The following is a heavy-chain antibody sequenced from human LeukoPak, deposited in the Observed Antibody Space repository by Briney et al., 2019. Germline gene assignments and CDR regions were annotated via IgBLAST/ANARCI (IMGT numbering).Heavy chain of an antibody. CDR2: ISSSGGST. CDR3: AKGFRSIAVDNLCDY. Sequence: HPGGSLRLSCAASGFTFSSAAMSWVRQAPGKGLEWVSIISSSGGSTYYADSVKGRFIISRDNSKNTLYLQMNSLRAEDTAVYYCAKGFRSIAVDNLCDYWGQGSLVTVSS. D-gene: IGHD6-19*01. J-gene: IGHJ4*02. V-gene: IGHV3-23*01. CDR1: GFTFSSAA.